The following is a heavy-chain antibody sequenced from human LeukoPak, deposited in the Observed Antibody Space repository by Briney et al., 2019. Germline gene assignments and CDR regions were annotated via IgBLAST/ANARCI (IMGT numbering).Heavy chain of an antibody. CDR3: ARHDTARPYYDFWSGYYTSYYFDY. CDR1: GGSISSYY. CDR2: IYYSGTT. D-gene: IGHD3-3*01. V-gene: IGHV4-59*08. J-gene: IGHJ4*02. Sequence: SETLSLTCTVSGGSISSYYWNWIRQPPGKGLEWIGYIYYSGTTNYNPSLKSRVTISLDTSKNQFSLKLSSVTAADTAVYYCARHDTARPYYDFWSGYYTSYYFDYWGQGTLVTVSS.